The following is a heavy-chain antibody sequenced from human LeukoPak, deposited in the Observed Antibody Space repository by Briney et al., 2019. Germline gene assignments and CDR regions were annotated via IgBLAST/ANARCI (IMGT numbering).Heavy chain of an antibody. V-gene: IGHV3-7*03. J-gene: IGHJ4*02. Sequence: GGSLRLSCAASGFTFSSYWMSWVRQAPGKGLEWVANIKQDGSEKYYVDSVKGRFTISRDNAKNSLYLQMNSLRAEDTAVYYCAKSRSRGFYYDSSGPLDYWSQGTLVTVSS. D-gene: IGHD3-22*01. CDR2: IKQDGSEK. CDR1: GFTFSSYW. CDR3: AKSRSRGFYYDSSGPLDY.